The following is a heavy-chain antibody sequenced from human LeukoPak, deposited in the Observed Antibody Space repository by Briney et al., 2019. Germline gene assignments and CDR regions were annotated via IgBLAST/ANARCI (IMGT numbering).Heavy chain of an antibody. CDR3: AKDFSGSYKYFDY. V-gene: IGHV3-33*06. D-gene: IGHD3-10*01. CDR2: IWYDGSNK. Sequence: PGGSLRLSCAASGFTFSSYGMHWVRQAPGKGLEWEAVIWYDGSNKYYADSVKGRFTISRDNSKNTLYLQMNSLRAEDTAGYYCAKDFSGSYKYFDYWGQGTLVTVSS. J-gene: IGHJ4*02. CDR1: GFTFSSYG.